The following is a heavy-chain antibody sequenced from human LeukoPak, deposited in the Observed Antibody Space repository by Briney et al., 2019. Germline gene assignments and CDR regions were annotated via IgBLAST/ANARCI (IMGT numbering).Heavy chain of an antibody. CDR3: AKDRGSYPDAFDI. D-gene: IGHD1-26*01. CDR1: GFTFSSYA. Sequence: GGSLRLSCTASGFTFSSYAMSWVRQAPGKGLEWVSAISGSGGSTYYADSVKGRFTISRDNSKNTLYLQMNSLRAEDTAVYYCAKDRGSYPDAFDIWGQGTMVTVSS. V-gene: IGHV3-23*01. J-gene: IGHJ3*02. CDR2: ISGSGGST.